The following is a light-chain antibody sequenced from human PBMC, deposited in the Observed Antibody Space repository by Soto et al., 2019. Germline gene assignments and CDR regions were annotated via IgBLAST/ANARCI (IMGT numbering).Light chain of an antibody. J-gene: IGKJ2*01. V-gene: IGKV3-20*01. CDR2: GAS. CDR1: QSVSSAY. Sequence: EIVLTQSPGTLSLSPGERATLSCRASQSVSSAYLAWYQQIPGQAPRLLIYGASSWATGIPARFIGSGSGTVFILTISGRYVEDLAVYYYQQSSSLFYFFGQGTKLEIK. CDR3: QQSSSLFYF.